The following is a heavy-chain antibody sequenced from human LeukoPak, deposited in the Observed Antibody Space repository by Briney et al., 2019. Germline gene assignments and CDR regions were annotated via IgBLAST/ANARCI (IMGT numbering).Heavy chain of an antibody. V-gene: IGHV3-30*01. D-gene: IGHD3-16*01. J-gene: IGHJ4*02. Sequence: PGGSLRLSCVASGFTFSNYTMHWVRQAPGKGLEWVAVISYDGNNKYYADSVKGRFTISRDNSMNTLYLQMNNLRAEDTAVYFCARVVFLGKWSIPFDSWGQGTLVTVSS. CDR3: ARVVFLGKWSIPFDS. CDR1: GFTFSNYT. CDR2: ISYDGNNK.